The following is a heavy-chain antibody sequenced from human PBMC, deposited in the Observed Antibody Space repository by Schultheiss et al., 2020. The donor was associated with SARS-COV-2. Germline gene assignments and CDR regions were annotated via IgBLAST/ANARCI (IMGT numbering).Heavy chain of an antibody. CDR3: ARDIGGSPLDV. D-gene: IGHD2-15*01. V-gene: IGHV3-11*04. Sequence: GGSLRLSCAASGFTVSSNYMSWVRQAPGKGLEWVSAISGSGGSTYYADSVKGRFTISRDNAKNSLYLQMNSLRAEDTAVYYCARDIGGSPLDVWGQGTTVTVSS. CDR2: ISGSGGST. J-gene: IGHJ6*02. CDR1: GFTVSSNY.